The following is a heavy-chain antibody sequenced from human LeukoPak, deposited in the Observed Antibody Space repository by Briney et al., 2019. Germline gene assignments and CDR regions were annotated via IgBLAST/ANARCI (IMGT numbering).Heavy chain of an antibody. Sequence: SETLSLTCAVYGGSFSGYYWIWIRQPPGKGLEWIGYIYYSGSTHYNPSLNSRVTISMDTSKNHFSLKLSSVTAADTAIYYCARTSRHFYGSGSNLTPWPADMDVWGQGTKVTVSS. CDR3: ARTSRHFYGSGSNLTPWPADMDV. D-gene: IGHD3-10*01. CDR1: GGSFSGYY. CDR2: IYYSGST. J-gene: IGHJ6*02. V-gene: IGHV4-59*01.